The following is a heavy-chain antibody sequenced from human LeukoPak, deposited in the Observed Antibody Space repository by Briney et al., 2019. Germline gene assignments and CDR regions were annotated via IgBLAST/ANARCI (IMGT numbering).Heavy chain of an antibody. Sequence: SGPTLVNPTQTLTLTCTFSGFSLTTSGVGVGWIRQPPGKALEWLALIYWNDDKRYSPSLKSRLTITKDTSKNQVVLTMTNMDPVDTATYYCAHRRGTAYNYYYYYMDVWGKGTTATVSS. CDR3: AHRRGTAYNYYYYYMDV. J-gene: IGHJ6*03. D-gene: IGHD3/OR15-3a*01. CDR2: IYWNDDK. V-gene: IGHV2-5*01. CDR1: GFSLTTSGVG.